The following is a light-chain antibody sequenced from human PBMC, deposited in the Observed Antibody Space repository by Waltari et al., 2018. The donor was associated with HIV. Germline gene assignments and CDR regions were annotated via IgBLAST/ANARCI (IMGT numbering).Light chain of an antibody. Sequence: IVMTQSPLSLLAPPGEPASISCRSRKSLLRSDRSNYLWWYLQTPEHSPQLMFHVGANRAAGVPDRFSGSGSGTDFTLKINAVEAEDVGVYYCMQALHTPYTFGQGTKLEIK. CDR2: VGA. V-gene: IGKV2-28*01. CDR1: KSLLRSDRSNY. J-gene: IGKJ2*01. CDR3: MQALHTPYT.